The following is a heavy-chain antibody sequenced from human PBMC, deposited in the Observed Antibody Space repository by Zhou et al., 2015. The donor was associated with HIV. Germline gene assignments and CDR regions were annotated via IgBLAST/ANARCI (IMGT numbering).Heavy chain of an antibody. CDR3: ARDQEDTILGDYYYYMDV. CDR2: IWYDGSNK. CDR1: GFTFSSYG. D-gene: IGHD3-16*01. Sequence: QVQLVESGGGVVQPGRSLRLSCAASGFTFSSYGMHWVRQAPGKGLEWVAVIWYDGSNKYYADSVKGRFTISRDNSKNMLYLEMNSVRDEDTAVYHCARDQEDTILGDYYYYMDVWGKGTTVTVSS. V-gene: IGHV3-33*01. J-gene: IGHJ6*03.